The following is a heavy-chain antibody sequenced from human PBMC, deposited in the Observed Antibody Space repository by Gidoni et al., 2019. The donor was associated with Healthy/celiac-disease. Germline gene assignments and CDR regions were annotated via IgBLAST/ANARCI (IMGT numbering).Heavy chain of an antibody. J-gene: IGHJ6*02. Sequence: VQLVESGGGLVQPGRSLRLSCAASGFTFDDYALHWVRQAPGKGLEWVSGISWNSGSIGYADSVKGRFTISRDNAKNSLYLQMNSLRAEDTALYYCAKAYSSSWYLRPMLGDGMDVWGQGTTVTVSS. CDR2: ISWNSGSI. CDR1: GFTFDDYA. D-gene: IGHD6-13*01. V-gene: IGHV3-9*01. CDR3: AKAYSSSWYLRPMLGDGMDV.